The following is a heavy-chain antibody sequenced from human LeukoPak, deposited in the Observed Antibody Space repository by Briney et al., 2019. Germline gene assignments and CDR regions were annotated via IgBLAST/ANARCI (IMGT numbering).Heavy chain of an antibody. D-gene: IGHD5-24*01. CDR1: GYTLTELS. Sequence: RASVKVSCKVSGYTLTELSMHWVRQAPGKGLEWMGNFDPEDGETIYAQKFQGRVTMTEDTSTGTAYMELSSLKSEDTAVYYCATPGKRDGYNFRLDFDYWGQENLVTVSS. J-gene: IGHJ4*02. CDR2: FDPEDGET. CDR3: ATPGKRDGYNFRLDFDY. V-gene: IGHV1-24*01.